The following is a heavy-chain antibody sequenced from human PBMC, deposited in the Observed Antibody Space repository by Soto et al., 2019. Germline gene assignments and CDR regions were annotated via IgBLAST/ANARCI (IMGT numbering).Heavy chain of an antibody. CDR2: MDQDGSER. CDR3: VCGGNFFIY. J-gene: IGHJ4*02. CDR1: GFTFSTYW. Sequence: EVQLVESGGGLVQPGGSLRLSSAASGFTFSTYWMTWVRQPPGKGLEWVANMDQDGSERYYVDSVRGRFTVSRDNAKNSLYLQMNSLRAEDTAVYYCVCGGNFFIYWGQGTLVTVSP. V-gene: IGHV3-7*01. D-gene: IGHD3-16*01.